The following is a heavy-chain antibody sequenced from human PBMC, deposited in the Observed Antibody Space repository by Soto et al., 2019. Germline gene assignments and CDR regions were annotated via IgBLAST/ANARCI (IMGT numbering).Heavy chain of an antibody. CDR2: INTGNGNT. Sequence: QVQLVQSGAEVKKPGDSVKVSCKASGITSTTYAIHWVRQAPGQGLEWMGWINTGNGNTRYSQRFLGRVSLTTDTSASTASMDLSSLTSEDTAVYYCARAISGYVTWGQGTLITVSS. CDR3: ARAISGYVT. D-gene: IGHD5-12*01. V-gene: IGHV1-3*04. J-gene: IGHJ5*02. CDR1: GITSTTYA.